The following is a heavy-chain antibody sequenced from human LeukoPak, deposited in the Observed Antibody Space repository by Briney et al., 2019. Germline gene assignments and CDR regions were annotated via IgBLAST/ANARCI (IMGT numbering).Heavy chain of an antibody. CDR3: ARGGFYGDYGSY. D-gene: IGHD4-17*01. Sequence: SETLSLTCTVSGGSISSYYWSWIRQPPGKGLEWIGYIYYSGSTNYNPSLKSRVTISVDTSKNQFSLKLSSVTAADTAVYYCARGGFYGDYGSYWGQGTLVTVSS. CDR1: GGSISSYY. V-gene: IGHV4-59*12. J-gene: IGHJ4*02. CDR2: IYYSGST.